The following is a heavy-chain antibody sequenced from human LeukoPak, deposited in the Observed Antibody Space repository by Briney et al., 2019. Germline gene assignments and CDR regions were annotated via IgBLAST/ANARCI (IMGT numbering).Heavy chain of an antibody. CDR2: IYYSGST. D-gene: IGHD2-2*01. Sequence: SETLSLTCTVSGGSISSGGYYWGWIRQHPGKGLEWIGYIYYSGSTYYNPSLKSRVTISVDTSKNQFSLKLSSVTAADTAVYYCARVDCSSTSCYFIAWYFDLWGRGTLVTVSS. V-gene: IGHV4-31*03. CDR3: ARVDCSSTSCYFIAWYFDL. CDR1: GGSISSGGYY. J-gene: IGHJ2*01.